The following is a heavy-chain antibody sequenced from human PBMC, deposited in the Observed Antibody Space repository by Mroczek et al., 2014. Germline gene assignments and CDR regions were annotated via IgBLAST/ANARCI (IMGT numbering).Heavy chain of an antibody. V-gene: IGHV3-30*18. CDR2: ISYDGSNK. J-gene: IGHJ3*01. CDR3: AKDGLAHCSSTSCYIDGVFRPP. Sequence: QVQLQESGGGVVQPGRSLRLSCAASGFTFSSYGMHWVRQAPGKGLEWVAVISYDGSNKYYADSVKGRFTISRDNSKNTLYLQMNSLRAEDTAVYYCAKDGLAHCSSTSCYIDGVFRPPWGPG. CDR1: GFTFSSYG. D-gene: IGHD2-2*02.